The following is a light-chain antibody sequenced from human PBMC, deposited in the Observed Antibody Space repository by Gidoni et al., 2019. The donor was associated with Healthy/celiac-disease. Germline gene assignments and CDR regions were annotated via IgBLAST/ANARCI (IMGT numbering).Light chain of an antibody. CDR2: DAS. J-gene: IGKJ2*01. V-gene: IGKV1-33*01. CDR3: QQYDNLPYT. CDR1: RDISNY. Sequence: DIQMTQSPSSLSASVGDRVTITCQASRDISNYLNWYQQKPGKATKLLIYDASNLETGVPSRFSGSGSGTDFTFTISSLQPEDIATYYCQQYDNLPYTFGQGTKLEIK.